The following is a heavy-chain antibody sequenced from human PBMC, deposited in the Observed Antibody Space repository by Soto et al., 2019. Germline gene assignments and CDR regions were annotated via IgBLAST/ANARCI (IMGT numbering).Heavy chain of an antibody. CDR1: GFILRNYW. D-gene: IGHD3-16*02. Sequence: EVQLVESGGGLVQPGGSLRLSCADSGFILRNYWMSWVRQAPGMGLQWVASIKEDGSEKYYVDPVKGRFTISRENAKNSLYLQMNGLRAEDTAVYYCARYRSLDPWGQGILVTVSS. CDR3: ARYRSLDP. CDR2: IKEDGSEK. V-gene: IGHV3-7*03. J-gene: IGHJ5*02.